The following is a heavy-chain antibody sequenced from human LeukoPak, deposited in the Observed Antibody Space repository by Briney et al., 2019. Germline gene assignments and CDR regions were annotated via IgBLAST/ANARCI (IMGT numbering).Heavy chain of an antibody. CDR3: GRGRAPHRFVVVTAAPYFQH. CDR2: INHSGST. J-gene: IGHJ1*01. D-gene: IGHD2-21*02. V-gene: IGHV4-34*01. Sequence: SETLSLTCAVYGGSFSGYYWSWIRQPPGKGLEWIGEINHSGSTNYNPSLKSRVTISVDMSKNQFSLKLSSVTAADTAVYYCGRGRAPHRFVVVTAAPYFQHWGQGTLVTVSS. CDR1: GGSFSGYY.